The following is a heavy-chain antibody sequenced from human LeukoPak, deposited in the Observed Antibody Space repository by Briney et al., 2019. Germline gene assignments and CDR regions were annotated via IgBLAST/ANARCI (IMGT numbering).Heavy chain of an antibody. Sequence: SETLSLTFPVSGCSISSCYWSWIRQPPGKGLEWIWDIYYSGSTNYNPSLKSRVTISVDTSKNQFSLKLSSVTAADTAVYYCARDYPDSSGYPNNWFDPWGQGTLVTVSS. CDR2: IYYSGST. J-gene: IGHJ5*02. CDR1: GCSISSCY. CDR3: ARDYPDSSGYPNNWFDP. V-gene: IGHV4-59*01. D-gene: IGHD3-22*01.